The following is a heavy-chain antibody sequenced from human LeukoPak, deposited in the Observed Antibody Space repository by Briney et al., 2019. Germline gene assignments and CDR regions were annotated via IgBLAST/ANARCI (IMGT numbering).Heavy chain of an antibody. CDR2: INHSGST. J-gene: IGHJ4*02. CDR1: GGSFSGYY. Sequence: SETLSLTCAAYGGSFSGYYWSWIRQPPGKGLEWIGEINHSGSTNYNPSLKSRVTISVDTSKNQFSLKLSSATAADTAVYYCARVPYSYGFNYFDYWGQGTLVTVSS. D-gene: IGHD5-18*01. CDR3: ARVPYSYGFNYFDY. V-gene: IGHV4-34*01.